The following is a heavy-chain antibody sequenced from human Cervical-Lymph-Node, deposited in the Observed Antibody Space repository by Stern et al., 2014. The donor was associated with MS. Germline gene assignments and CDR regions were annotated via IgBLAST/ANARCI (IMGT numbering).Heavy chain of an antibody. CDR2: IIPIMGTA. V-gene: IGHV1-69*12. J-gene: IGHJ6*02. CDR1: GVTFTGYA. Sequence: VQLVESGPEVMKPASSVKISCKVSGVTFTGYAMDLGRQTLRQGLEWVGGIIPIMGTANYSQHFQGSVTFTADGTTRTQFMHLSSLRSDDTAVYYCARDGRHTHHYGMDVWGQGTTVTVSS. CDR3: ARDGRHTHHYGMDV.